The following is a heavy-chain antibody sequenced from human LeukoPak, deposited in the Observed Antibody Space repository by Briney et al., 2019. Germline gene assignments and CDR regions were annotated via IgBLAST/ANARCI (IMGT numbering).Heavy chain of an antibody. Sequence: PGGSLRLSCAASGFTFSSYGMHWVRQAPGKGLEWVAFIQYDGSNKYYADSVKGRFTISRDNSKNTLYLQMNSLRAEDTAVYYCAKGLRSGSDYWGQGTLVTVSS. CDR2: IQYDGSNK. CDR3: AKGLRSGSDY. J-gene: IGHJ4*02. V-gene: IGHV3-30*02. D-gene: IGHD6-19*01. CDR1: GFTFSSYG.